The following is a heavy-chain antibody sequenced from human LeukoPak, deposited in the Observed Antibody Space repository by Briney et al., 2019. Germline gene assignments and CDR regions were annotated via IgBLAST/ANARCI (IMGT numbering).Heavy chain of an antibody. CDR2: INHSGST. Sequence: SETLSLXCAVYGGSFSGYYWSWIRQPPGKGLEWIGEINHSGSTNYNPSLKSRVTISVDTSKNQFSLKLSSVTAADTAVYYCASDIAVAGTAAFDIWGQGTMVTVSS. D-gene: IGHD6-19*01. CDR1: GGSFSGYY. J-gene: IGHJ3*02. V-gene: IGHV4-34*01. CDR3: ASDIAVAGTAAFDI.